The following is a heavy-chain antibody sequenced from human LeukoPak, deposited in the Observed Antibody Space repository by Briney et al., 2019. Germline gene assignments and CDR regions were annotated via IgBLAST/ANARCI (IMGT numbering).Heavy chain of an antibody. V-gene: IGHV4-34*01. CDR3: ARGDLFRRYYGSGSYWTNWFDP. CDR1: GFTFSTYW. Sequence: PGGSLRLSCAASGFTFSTYWMSWVRQPPGKGLEWVGEINHSGSTNYNPSLKSRVTISVDTSKNQFSLKLSSVTAADTAVYYCARGDLFRRYYGSGSYWTNWFDPWGQGTLVTVSS. D-gene: IGHD3-10*01. J-gene: IGHJ5*02. CDR2: INHSGST.